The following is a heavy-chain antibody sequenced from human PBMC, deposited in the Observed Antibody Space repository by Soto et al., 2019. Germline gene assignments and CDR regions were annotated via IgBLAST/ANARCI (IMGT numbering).Heavy chain of an antibody. V-gene: IGHV4-30-2*01. CDR2: IYHSGST. J-gene: IGHJ4*02. CDR3: ARDKIPGPFDY. Sequence: SETLSLTCAVSGGSISSGGYSWSWIRQPPGKGLEWIGYIYHSGSTYYNPSLKSRVTISVDRSMNQFSLKLSSVTAADTAVYYCARDKIPGPFDYWGQGTLVTVSS. CDR1: GGSISSGGYS.